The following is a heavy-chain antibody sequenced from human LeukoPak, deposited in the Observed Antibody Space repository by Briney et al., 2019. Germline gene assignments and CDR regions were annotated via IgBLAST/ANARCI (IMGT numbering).Heavy chain of an antibody. CDR3: TKGGRSSGCYWSY. CDR1: GSSFSNYW. J-gene: IGHJ4*02. D-gene: IGHD6-25*01. Sequence: GGSLRLSCAASGSSFSNYWMTCGPPAPGGGRGWVSTIKQDGGQKYYVDSVKGPFTISRDNARISLDLQVNSLSAEATAVYDCTKGGRSSGCYWSYWGRGTLVTVSS. V-gene: IGHV3-7*01. CDR2: IKQDGGQK.